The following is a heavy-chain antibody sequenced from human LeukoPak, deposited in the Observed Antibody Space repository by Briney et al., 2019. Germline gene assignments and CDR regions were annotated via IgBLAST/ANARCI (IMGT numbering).Heavy chain of an antibody. CDR3: ATISAQTFDI. CDR1: GFTFRNHW. CDR2: IKPDGIDK. J-gene: IGHJ3*02. V-gene: IGHV3-7*01. D-gene: IGHD5-24*01. Sequence: HSGGSLRLSCVGSGFTFRNHWVNWLRQSPRKGLEWVANIKPDGIDKYYVDSARGRFTVSRDNARNSAFLQMNSLRAEDTAIYYCATISAQTFDIWGQGTLVSVSS.